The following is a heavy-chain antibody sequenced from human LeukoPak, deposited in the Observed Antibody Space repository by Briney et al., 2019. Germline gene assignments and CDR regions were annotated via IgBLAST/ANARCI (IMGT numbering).Heavy chain of an antibody. CDR3: AKVDDYDSSGYEPFDY. J-gene: IGHJ4*02. CDR2: ISGSGGST. CDR1: GFTFSSYA. D-gene: IGHD3-22*01. Sequence: TGGSLRLSCAASGFTFSSYAMSWVRQAPGKGLEWVSAISGSGGSTYYADSVKGRFTISRDNSKNTLYLQMNSLRAEDTAVYYCAKVDDYDSSGYEPFDYWGQGTLVTVSS. V-gene: IGHV3-23*01.